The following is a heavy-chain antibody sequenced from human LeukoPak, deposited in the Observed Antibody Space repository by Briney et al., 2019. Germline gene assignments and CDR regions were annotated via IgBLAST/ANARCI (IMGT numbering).Heavy chain of an antibody. CDR3: ARGDTAMVFNFDY. Sequence: PGGSLRLSCAASGFTFSSYWMSWVRQAPGKGLEWVANIKQDGSEKYYVDSVKGRFTISRDNAKNSLYLQMNSLRAEDTAVYYCARGDTAMVFNFDYWGQGTPVTVSS. D-gene: IGHD5-18*01. V-gene: IGHV3-7*04. J-gene: IGHJ4*02. CDR2: IKQDGSEK. CDR1: GFTFSSYW.